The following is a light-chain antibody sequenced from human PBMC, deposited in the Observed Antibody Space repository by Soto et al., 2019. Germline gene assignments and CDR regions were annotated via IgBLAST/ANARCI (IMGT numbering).Light chain of an antibody. CDR2: GVS. Sequence: QSELTQPRSVSGSPGQSVTISCTGTSSDVGGYNYVSWYQHHPGKAPKLMIYGVSKRPSGVPDRFSGSKSGNTASLTISGLQAEDEADYYCCSYAGSYTGVFGGGTQLTVL. V-gene: IGLV2-11*01. CDR1: SSDVGGYNY. CDR3: CSYAGSYTGV. J-gene: IGLJ3*02.